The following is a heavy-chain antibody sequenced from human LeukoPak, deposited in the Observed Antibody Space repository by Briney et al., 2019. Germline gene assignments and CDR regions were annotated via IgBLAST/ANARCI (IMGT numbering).Heavy chain of an antibody. CDR1: GGSISSGGYY. V-gene: IGHV4-31*03. J-gene: IGHJ4*02. D-gene: IGHD6-13*01. CDR2: IYYSGST. CDR3: VRGPIPAPVYFDY. Sequence: NPSETLSLTCTVSGGSISSGGYYWSWIRQHPGKGLEWIGYIYYSGSTYYNPSLKSRVTISVDTSKNQFSLRLNSVTAADTAVYYCVRGPIPAPVYFDYWGQGTLVTVSS.